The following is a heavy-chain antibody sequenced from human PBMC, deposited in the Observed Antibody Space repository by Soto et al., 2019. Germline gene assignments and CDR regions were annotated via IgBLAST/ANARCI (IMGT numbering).Heavy chain of an antibody. D-gene: IGHD3-16*02. CDR3: ARIRYYDYVWGSYRPAYFDY. Sequence: QVQLVQSGAEGKKPGASVKVSCKASGYTFTSYGISWVRQAPGQGLEWMGWISAYNGNTNYAQKLQGRVTMTTDTSTSTAYMELRSLRSDDTAVYYCARIRYYDYVWGSYRPAYFDYWGQGTLVTVSS. V-gene: IGHV1-18*04. J-gene: IGHJ4*02. CDR1: GYTFTSYG. CDR2: ISAYNGNT.